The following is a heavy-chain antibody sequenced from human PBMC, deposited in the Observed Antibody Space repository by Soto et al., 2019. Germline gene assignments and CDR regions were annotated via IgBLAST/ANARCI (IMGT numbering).Heavy chain of an antibody. D-gene: IGHD5-12*01. CDR3: AKDRYRRGGYDLYHFDS. J-gene: IGHJ4*02. Sequence: GGSLRLSCAASGFTFSSYAMSWVRQAPGKGLEWVSAISESGLTTYFADSVKGRFTISRDNSKNTLYLQMTKLRAEDTAVYYCAKDRYRRGGYDLYHFDSWGQGTLGTVSS. CDR2: ISESGLTT. V-gene: IGHV3-23*01. CDR1: GFTFSSYA.